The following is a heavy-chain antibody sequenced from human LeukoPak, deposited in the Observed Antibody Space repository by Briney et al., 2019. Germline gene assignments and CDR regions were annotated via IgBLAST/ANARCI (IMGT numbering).Heavy chain of an antibody. CDR1: GFTFSSYG. Sequence: QPGGSLRLSCAASGFTFSSYGMHWVRQAPGKGLEWVAVIWYDGSNKYYADSVKGRFTISRDNSKNTLYLQMNSLRAEDTAVYYCARARWLQTYYFDYWGQGTLVTVSS. D-gene: IGHD5-24*01. J-gene: IGHJ4*02. V-gene: IGHV3-33*08. CDR3: ARARWLQTYYFDY. CDR2: IWYDGSNK.